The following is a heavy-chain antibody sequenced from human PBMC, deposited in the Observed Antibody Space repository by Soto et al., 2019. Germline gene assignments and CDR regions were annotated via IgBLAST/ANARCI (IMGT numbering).Heavy chain of an antibody. D-gene: IGHD5-18*01. CDR2: TYYRSKWYN. CDR1: GDSVSSNSAA. J-gene: IGHJ3*02. V-gene: IGHV6-1*01. CDR3: ARVLEDTAMVNDAFDI. Sequence: SLTCAISGDSVSSNSAAWNWIRQSPSRGLEWLGRTYYRSKWYNDYAVSVKSRITINPDTSKNQFSLQLNSVTPEDTAVYYCARVLEDTAMVNDAFDIWGQGTMVTVSS.